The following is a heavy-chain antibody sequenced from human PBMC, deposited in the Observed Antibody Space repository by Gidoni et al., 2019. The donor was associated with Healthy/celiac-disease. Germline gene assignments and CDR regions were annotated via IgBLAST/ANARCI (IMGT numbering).Heavy chain of an antibody. CDR2: IAYDGSNK. D-gene: IGHD3-22*01. CDR3: ARDPSSMIVVVIMYYFDY. J-gene: IGHJ4*02. Sequence: QVQLVESGGGVVQPGRSLRLSCAASGFTFSSYAMHWVRQTPGKGLEWVAVIAYDGSNKYYADSVKGRFTISRDNSKSTLYLQMNSLRAEDTAVYYCARDPSSMIVVVIMYYFDYWGQGTLVTVSS. CDR1: GFTFSSYA. V-gene: IGHV3-30-3*01.